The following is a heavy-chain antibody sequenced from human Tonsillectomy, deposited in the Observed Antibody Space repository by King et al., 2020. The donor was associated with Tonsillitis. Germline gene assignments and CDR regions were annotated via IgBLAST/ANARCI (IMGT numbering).Heavy chain of an antibody. CDR1: GFTFSSYS. Sequence: VQLVESGGGLVKPGGSLRLSCAASGFTFSSYSMNWVRQAPGKGLEWVSSISSSSSYIYYADSVKGRFTISRDNAKNSLYLQMNSLRAEDTAVYYCARDGLGGSSWRYYYYYGIDVWGQGTTVTVSS. D-gene: IGHD6-13*01. CDR2: ISSSSSYI. J-gene: IGHJ6*02. V-gene: IGHV3-21*01. CDR3: ARDGLGGSSWRYYYYYGIDV.